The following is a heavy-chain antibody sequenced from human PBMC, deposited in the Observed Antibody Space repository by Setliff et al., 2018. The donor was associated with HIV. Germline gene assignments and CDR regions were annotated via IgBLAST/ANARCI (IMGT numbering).Heavy chain of an antibody. CDR2: ISIGSGGAI. V-gene: IGHV3-21*01. CDR1: GFTFRNYK. J-gene: IGHJ6*02. CDR3: ARTRALTSRSHTLFHALDV. Sequence: LRLSCAASGFTFRNYKFNWVRQAPGRGLEWVSSISIGSGGAIDYADSVQGRFTISRDNSKNSLYLQMNGLRVEDTGVYYCARTRALTSRSHTLFHALDVWGRGTPVTVSS. D-gene: IGHD3-10*01.